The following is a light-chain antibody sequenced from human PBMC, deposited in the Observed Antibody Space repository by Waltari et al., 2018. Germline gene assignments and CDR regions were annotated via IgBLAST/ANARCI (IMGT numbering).Light chain of an antibody. V-gene: IGLV2-14*03. CDR2: NVS. J-gene: IGLJ1*01. CDR1: SSDVGGFYF. CDR3: SSYTSDYTYV. Sequence: QSALTQPASVSGSPGQSITISCTGTSSDVGGFYFVSWYQPHPAKAPKRIISNVSRRPSGVSYRFSGSKSGNRASLTISGLQAEDEATYYCSSYTSDYTYVFGTGTEVTVV.